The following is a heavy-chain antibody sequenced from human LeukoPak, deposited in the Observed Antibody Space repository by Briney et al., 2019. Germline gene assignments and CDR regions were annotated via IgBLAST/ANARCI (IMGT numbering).Heavy chain of an antibody. V-gene: IGHV3-23*01. CDR2: ISGGGVTT. CDR3: AKRVYGYLDY. Sequence: PGGSLRLSYAASAFTFTSYAMTWVRQAPGKGLEWVSTISGGGVTTNYADSVKGRFTVSRDNSKNTLYLQMNSLRAEDTAVYYCAKRVYGYLDYWGQGTLVTVSS. D-gene: IGHD3-10*01. J-gene: IGHJ4*02. CDR1: AFTFTSYA.